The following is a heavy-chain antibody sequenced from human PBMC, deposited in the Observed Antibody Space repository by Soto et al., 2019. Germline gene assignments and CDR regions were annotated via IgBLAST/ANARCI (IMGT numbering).Heavy chain of an antibody. CDR1: GGTFSSYT. Sequence: QVQLVQSGAEVKKPGSSVKVSCKASGGTFSSYTISWVRQAPGQGLEWMGRIIPILGIANYAQKFQGRVTITADKSRSTADLELSSVRSDDTSVYYCARETAPRIEALSDAFDIWGQGTIVTVSS. J-gene: IGHJ3*02. CDR2: IIPILGIA. D-gene: IGHD2-15*01. CDR3: ARETAPRIEALSDAFDI. V-gene: IGHV1-69*08.